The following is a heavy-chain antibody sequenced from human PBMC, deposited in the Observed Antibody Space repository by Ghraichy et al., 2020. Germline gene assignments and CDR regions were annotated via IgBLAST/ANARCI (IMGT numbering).Heavy chain of an antibody. CDR1: GFTFSSHG. Sequence: GGSLRLSCAASGFTFSSHGMHWVRQVPGKGLMWVLCINGDGSRIMYAESVKGRFTISRDNAKNTLYLLMTSLRADDTAVYYCVRGSGNSPPPFDYWGQGTLVTVS. D-gene: IGHD4-23*01. J-gene: IGHJ4*02. V-gene: IGHV3-74*03. CDR3: VRGSGNSPPPFDY. CDR2: INGDGSRI.